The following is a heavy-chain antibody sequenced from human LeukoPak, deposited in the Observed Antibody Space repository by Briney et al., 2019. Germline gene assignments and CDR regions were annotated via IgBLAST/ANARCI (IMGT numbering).Heavy chain of an antibody. D-gene: IGHD2-21*01. CDR1: GFTFSDYA. Sequence: PGGSLRLSCAASGFTFSDYALIWVRQAPGKGLEWISAIRGTGGTTYYADSVKGRFTISRDNSKNTLYLQMNSLRAEDTAVYYCAKDLYSLIIVVLDYWGQGTLVTVSS. V-gene: IGHV3-23*01. J-gene: IGHJ4*02. CDR3: AKDLYSLIIVVLDY. CDR2: IRGTGGTT.